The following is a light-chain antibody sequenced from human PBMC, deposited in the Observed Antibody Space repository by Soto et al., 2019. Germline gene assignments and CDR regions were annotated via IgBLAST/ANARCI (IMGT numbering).Light chain of an antibody. Sequence: DIQMTQSPSSLSASVGDRVTITCQASQDISHYLNWYQQKPGKAPNLLIYDASKLETGVPSRFTGSGSGTDFTFTISSLQPEDVATYYCQQYDGYPLTFGGGTKVEFQ. V-gene: IGKV1-33*01. CDR3: QQYDGYPLT. CDR2: DAS. J-gene: IGKJ4*01. CDR1: QDISHY.